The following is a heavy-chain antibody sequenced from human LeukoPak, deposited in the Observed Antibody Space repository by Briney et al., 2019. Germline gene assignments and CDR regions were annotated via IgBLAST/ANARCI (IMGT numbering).Heavy chain of an antibody. CDR3: ARSYGDYLNFDY. V-gene: IGHV4-59*01. Sequence: TSETPSLTCSVSGGSISTYYWSWIRQPPGKGLEWIGYIYYSGSTNCNPSLKSRVTMSVDTSKNQFSLNLTSVTAADTAMYYCARSYGDYLNFDYWGQGILVTVPS. CDR2: IYYSGST. CDR1: GGSISTYY. D-gene: IGHD4-17*01. J-gene: IGHJ4*02.